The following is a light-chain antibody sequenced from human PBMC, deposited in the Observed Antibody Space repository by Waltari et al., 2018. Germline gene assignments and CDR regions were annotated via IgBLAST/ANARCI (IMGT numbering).Light chain of an antibody. Sequence: QSVLTQPPSASGTPGQRVTISCSGNRSNIGSNYVYWYQQLPGTAPKLLIYRNNQRTSGVPDRFSGSKSGTSASLAISGLRSEDEADYYCAAWDDSLSGRVFGGGTKVTVL. V-gene: IGLV1-47*01. CDR2: RNN. CDR1: RSNIGSNY. J-gene: IGLJ3*02. CDR3: AAWDDSLSGRV.